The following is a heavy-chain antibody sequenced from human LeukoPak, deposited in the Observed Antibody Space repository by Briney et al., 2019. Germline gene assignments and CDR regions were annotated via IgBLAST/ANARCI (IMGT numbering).Heavy chain of an antibody. CDR1: GFTFDDYA. V-gene: IGHV3-9*01. CDR2: ISWNSGSI. CDR3: AKGFRAFDI. J-gene: IGHJ3*02. Sequence: GRSLRLSCAASGFTFDDYAMHWVRQAPGKGLEWVPGISWNSGSIGYADSVKGRFTISRDNAKNSLYLQMNSLRAEDTALYYCAKGFRAFDIWGQGTMVTVSS.